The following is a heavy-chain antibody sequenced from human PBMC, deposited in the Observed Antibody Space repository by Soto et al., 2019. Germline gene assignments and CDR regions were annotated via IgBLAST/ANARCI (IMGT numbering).Heavy chain of an antibody. V-gene: IGHV4-59*08. D-gene: IGHD1-1*01. CDR1: GGSISSYY. J-gene: IGHJ4*02. Sequence: TCTVSGGSISSYYWSWIRQPPGKGLEWIGYIYYSGSTNYNPSLKSRVTISVDTSKNQFSLKLSSVTAADTAVYYCARRYGYSFDYWGQGTLVTVSS. CDR3: ARRYGYSFDY. CDR2: IYYSGST.